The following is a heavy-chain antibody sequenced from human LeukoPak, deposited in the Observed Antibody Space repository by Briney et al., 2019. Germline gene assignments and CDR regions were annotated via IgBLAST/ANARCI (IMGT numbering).Heavy chain of an antibody. V-gene: IGHV4-59*11. CDR3: ARGGTTVTPGLLWFDP. J-gene: IGHJ5*02. D-gene: IGHD4-17*01. CDR1: GGYISSHY. CDR2: IYYSGST. Sequence: PSETLSLTCSVSGGYISSHYWSWIRQPPGKGLEWIGYIYYSGSTKYNPSLKSRVTISVDTSKNQFSLKLSSVTAADTAVYYCARGGTTVTPGLLWFDPWGQGTLVTVSS.